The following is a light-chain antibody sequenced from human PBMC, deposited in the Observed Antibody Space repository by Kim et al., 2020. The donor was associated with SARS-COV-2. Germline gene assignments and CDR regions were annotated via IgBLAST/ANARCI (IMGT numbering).Light chain of an antibody. Sequence: PGERATLPCRASQSVTGRVSWYQQRAGQAPRLLIYDTSNRATGIPARFSGSGSGTDFTLTISSLEPEDFAVYYCQQRRSWPLTFGGGTKVDI. CDR1: QSVTGR. CDR3: QQRRSWPLT. J-gene: IGKJ4*01. V-gene: IGKV3-11*01. CDR2: DTS.